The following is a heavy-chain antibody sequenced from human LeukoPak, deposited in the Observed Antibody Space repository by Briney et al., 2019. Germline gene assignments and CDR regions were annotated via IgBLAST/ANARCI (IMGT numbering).Heavy chain of an antibody. D-gene: IGHD3-10*01. Sequence: PGGSLRLSCAASGFTFSSYAMHWVRQAPGKGLEYVSAISSNGGSTYYADSVKGRFTISRDNSKNSLYLQMNSLRTEDTALYYCAKLYYGSGSRFDYWGQGTLVTVSS. J-gene: IGHJ4*02. CDR3: AKLYYGSGSRFDY. CDR2: ISSNGGST. V-gene: IGHV3-64*04. CDR1: GFTFSSYA.